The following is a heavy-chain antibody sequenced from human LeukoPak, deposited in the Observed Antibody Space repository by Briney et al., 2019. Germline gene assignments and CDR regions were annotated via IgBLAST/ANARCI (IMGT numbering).Heavy chain of an antibody. CDR1: GYTFTVYH. J-gene: IGHJ5*02. Sequence: GASVKVSCKTSGYTFTVYHIRWVRQAPGQGLEWMGWINPNSGGTNYAQKLQDRVTMTGDTSISTAYMELRSLTSDDAAVYYCGLVASGNWWFDPWGQGTLVTVSS. V-gene: IGHV1-2*02. CDR3: GLVASGNWWFDP. D-gene: IGHD2-8*02. CDR2: INPNSGGT.